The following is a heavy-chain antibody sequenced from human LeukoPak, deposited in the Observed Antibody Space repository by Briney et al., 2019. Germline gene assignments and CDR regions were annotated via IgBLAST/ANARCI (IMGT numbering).Heavy chain of an antibody. CDR1: GGTFSSYA. Sequence: ASVKVSCKASGGTFSSYAISWVRQAPRQGLEWMGRIIPIFGTANYAQKFQGRVTITTDESTSTAYMELSSLRSEDTAVYYCARARSTSRFSEFDYWGQGTLITVSS. J-gene: IGHJ4*02. D-gene: IGHD2-2*01. CDR2: IIPIFGTA. CDR3: ARARSTSRFSEFDY. V-gene: IGHV1-69*05.